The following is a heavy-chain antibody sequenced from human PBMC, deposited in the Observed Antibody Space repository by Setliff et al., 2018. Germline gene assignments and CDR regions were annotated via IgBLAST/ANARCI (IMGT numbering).Heavy chain of an antibody. V-gene: IGHV3-9*03. J-gene: IGHJ4*02. Sequence: HPGGSLRLSCAASGFTFDHYAMHWVRQAPGKGLEWVSGISWNSGSIGYVDSVKGRFTISRDNAKNSLYLQMNSLRAEDMALYYCAKDQKLYYYHRAKNLWGQGTLVTVSS. CDR1: GFTFDHYA. CDR2: ISWNSGSI. CDR3: AKDQKLYYYHRAKNL. D-gene: IGHD2-2*01.